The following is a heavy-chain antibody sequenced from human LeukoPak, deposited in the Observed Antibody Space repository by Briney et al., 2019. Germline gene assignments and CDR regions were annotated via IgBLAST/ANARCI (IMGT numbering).Heavy chain of an antibody. V-gene: IGHV3-11*04. CDR3: ARDDYDFWTGHYWFDP. CDR1: GFTFTDHY. D-gene: IGHD3-3*01. J-gene: IGHJ5*02. Sequence: GGSLRLSCAASGFTFTDHYMSWVRQAPGKGLEWISHISSSGDTIYYADSVKGRFTISRENAKNSLYLQMDSLRAEDTAVYYCARDDYDFWTGHYWFDPWGQGTLVTVSS. CDR2: ISSSGDTI.